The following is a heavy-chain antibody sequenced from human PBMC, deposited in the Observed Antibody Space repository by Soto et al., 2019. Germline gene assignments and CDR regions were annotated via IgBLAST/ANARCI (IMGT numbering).Heavy chain of an antibody. Sequence: SVKVSCKASGGTFSSYTISWVRQAPGQGLERMGRIIPILGIANYAQKFQGRVTITADKSTSTAYMVLSSLRSEDTAGYYCARDCSGGSCYSNYYYYYYMDVWGKGTTVTVSS. D-gene: IGHD2-15*01. CDR2: IIPILGIA. J-gene: IGHJ6*03. CDR3: ARDCSGGSCYSNYYYYYYMDV. CDR1: GGTFSSYT. V-gene: IGHV1-69*04.